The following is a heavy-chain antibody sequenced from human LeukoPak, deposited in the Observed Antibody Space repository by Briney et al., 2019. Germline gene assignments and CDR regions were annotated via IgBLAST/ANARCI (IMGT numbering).Heavy chain of an antibody. D-gene: IGHD6-13*01. CDR3: ARGRYLTTSGGAAAGFLDY. V-gene: IGHV4-39*07. CDR2: INHSGST. Sequence: SETLSLTCTVSGDSIRSSSYYWGWTRQPPGKGLEWIGEINHSGSTHYNPSLKSRVTISVDTSQKQFSLRLTSVTAADTAVYYCARGRYLTTSGGAAAGFLDYWGQGSLVTVST. J-gene: IGHJ4*02. CDR1: GDSIRSSSYY.